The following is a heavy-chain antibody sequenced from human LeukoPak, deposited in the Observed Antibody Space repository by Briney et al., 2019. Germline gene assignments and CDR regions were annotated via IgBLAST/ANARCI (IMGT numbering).Heavy chain of an antibody. D-gene: IGHD4-11*01. Sequence: PSETLSLTCTVSGGVIISGGYYWSWIRQQPGKGLEWLGYIYYSGNTYYNPSLKSRITMSVDMSKNQFSLKLNSVTAADTAVYYCARDRMYSNYSQDYYYYYMDVWGKGTTVTVSS. CDR1: GGVIISGGYY. CDR2: IYYSGNT. J-gene: IGHJ6*03. V-gene: IGHV4-31*03. CDR3: ARDRMYSNYSQDYYYYYMDV.